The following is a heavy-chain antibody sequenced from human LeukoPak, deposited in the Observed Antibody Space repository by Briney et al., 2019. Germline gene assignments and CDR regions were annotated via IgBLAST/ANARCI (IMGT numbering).Heavy chain of an antibody. D-gene: IGHD3-22*01. J-gene: IGHJ5*02. CDR2: IYYSGTS. V-gene: IGHV4-59*01. CDR1: GDSISSYY. Sequence: AETLSLTCTVSGDSISSYYWSWVRQAPGKRLEWIGYIYYSGTSNYNPYLKSRFTISIDTSKNQFFLKLNSVTAADTAVYYSASSYYDSSDGFDPWGQGTLVTVSS. CDR3: ASSYYDSSDGFDP.